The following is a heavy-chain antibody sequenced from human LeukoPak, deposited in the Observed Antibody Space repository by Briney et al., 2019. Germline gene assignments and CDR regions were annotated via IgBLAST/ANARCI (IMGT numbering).Heavy chain of an antibody. V-gene: IGHV3-7*01. J-gene: IGHJ5*02. CDR3: ARWARYCSSGSCYSWFDP. Sequence: PGGSLRLSCAASGFTFRSYWMSWVRQAPGKGLEGVANMKLDGSEEYYVDSVKGRFTISSDNAKNSLYLQMNSLRVDDTAVYYCARWARYCSSGSCYSWFDPWGQVTLVTVSS. CDR2: MKLDGSEE. CDR1: GFTFRSYW. D-gene: IGHD2-15*01.